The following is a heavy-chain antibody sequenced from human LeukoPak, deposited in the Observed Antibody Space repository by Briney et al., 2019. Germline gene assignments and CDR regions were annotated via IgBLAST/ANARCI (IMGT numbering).Heavy chain of an antibody. D-gene: IGHD2-21*01. CDR2: IYTSGST. Sequence: PSETLSLTCTVSGGSISSYYWSWIRQPAGKGLEWIGRIYTSGSTNYNPSLKSRVPMSVDTSKNQFSLKLSSVTAADTAVYYCAREISTHCGGDCYGYNWFDPWGQGTLVTVSS. CDR3: AREISTHCGGDCYGYNWFDP. CDR1: GGSISSYY. V-gene: IGHV4-4*07. J-gene: IGHJ5*02.